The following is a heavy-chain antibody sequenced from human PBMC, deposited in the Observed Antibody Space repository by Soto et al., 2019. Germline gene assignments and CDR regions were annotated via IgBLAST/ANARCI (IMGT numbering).Heavy chain of an antibody. CDR2: INHSGST. CDR1: GGSFSGYY. J-gene: IGHJ4*02. CDR3: ASGGNSLLKTDY. Sequence: SETLSLTCAVYGGSFSGYYWSWMRQPPGKGLEWIGEINHSGSTNYNPSLKSRVTISVDTSKNQFSLKLSSVTAADTAVYYCASGGNSLLKTDYWGQGTLVTVSS. V-gene: IGHV4-34*01. D-gene: IGHD2-21*02.